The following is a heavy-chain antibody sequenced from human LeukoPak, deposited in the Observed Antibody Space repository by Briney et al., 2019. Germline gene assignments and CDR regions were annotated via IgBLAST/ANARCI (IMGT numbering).Heavy chain of an antibody. Sequence: SETLSLACTVSGGSISSYYWSWIRQPPGKGLEWIGYIYYSGSTNYNPSLKSRISISVDTSKNQFSLKLSSVTAADTAVYYCARTTEGGYTYNYFYYYYMDVWGKGTTVTISS. CDR2: IYYSGST. J-gene: IGHJ6*03. V-gene: IGHV4-59*01. CDR3: ARTTEGGYTYNYFYYYYMDV. D-gene: IGHD5-18*01. CDR1: GGSISSYY.